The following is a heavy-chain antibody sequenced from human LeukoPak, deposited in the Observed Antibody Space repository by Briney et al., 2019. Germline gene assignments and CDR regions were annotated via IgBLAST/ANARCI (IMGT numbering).Heavy chain of an antibody. CDR3: AGEANWGFARW. Sequence: GALRLSCAASGFTVSGSYMTWVRQAPGQGLEWVSLIYSGGSTYYADSVKGRFTISRDNSKNTLYLQMNSLRAEDTAVYYCAGEANWGFARWWGQGTLVTVSS. CDR1: GFTVSGSY. D-gene: IGHD7-27*01. V-gene: IGHV3-53*01. CDR2: IYSGGST. J-gene: IGHJ4*02.